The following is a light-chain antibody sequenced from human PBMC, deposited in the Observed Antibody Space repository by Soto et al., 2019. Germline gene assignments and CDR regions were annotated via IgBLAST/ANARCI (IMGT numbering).Light chain of an antibody. CDR3: QQSYSSRLT. V-gene: IGKV1-39*01. CDR2: VAS. CDR1: QSISSY. J-gene: IGKJ4*01. Sequence: DIQMTQSPSSLSASVVYRVTIAGRGSQSISSYLNWYQQKPGKAPKVLILVASSLESGVPSRFSGSGSGTDFTLTISSLQPEDFATYYCQQSYSSRLTFGGGTKVDIK.